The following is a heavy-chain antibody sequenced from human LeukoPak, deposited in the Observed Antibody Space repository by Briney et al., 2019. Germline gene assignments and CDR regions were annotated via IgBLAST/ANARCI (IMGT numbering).Heavy chain of an antibody. Sequence: GGSLRLSCAASGFTFSTYAMHWVRQAPGKGLEWVAVISHDGSNKYYADSVKGRFTISRDNSKNTLYLQMNSLRAEDTAVYYCAREVAGDAFDIWGQGTMVTVSS. CDR3: AREVAGDAFDI. J-gene: IGHJ3*02. CDR2: ISHDGSNK. V-gene: IGHV3-30-3*01. D-gene: IGHD2-15*01. CDR1: GFTFSTYA.